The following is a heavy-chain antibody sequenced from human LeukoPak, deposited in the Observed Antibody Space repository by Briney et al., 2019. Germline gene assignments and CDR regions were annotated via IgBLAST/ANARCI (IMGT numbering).Heavy chain of an antibody. V-gene: IGHV3-53*01. CDR1: GFTFSSYA. Sequence: PGGSLRLSCAASGFTFSSYAMSWVRQAPGKGLEWVSVIYSGGSTYYADSVKGRFTISRDNSKNTLYLQMNSLRAEDTAVYYCARAGNDWIFDYWGQGTLVTVSS. D-gene: IGHD3-9*01. J-gene: IGHJ4*02. CDR2: IYSGGST. CDR3: ARAGNDWIFDY.